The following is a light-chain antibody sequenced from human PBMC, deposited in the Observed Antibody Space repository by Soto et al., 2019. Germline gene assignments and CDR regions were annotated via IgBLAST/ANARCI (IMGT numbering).Light chain of an antibody. CDR3: QSYDSSLSGSYV. CDR1: SSNIGAGYD. V-gene: IGLV1-40*01. Sequence: QSVLTQPPSASGAPGQRVTISCTGSSSNIGAGYDVHWYQQLPGTAPKLLIYGNSNRPSGVPDRFSGSKSGTSASLAITGLQAEDEADYYCQSYDSSLSGSYVFGTGTKV. J-gene: IGLJ1*01. CDR2: GNS.